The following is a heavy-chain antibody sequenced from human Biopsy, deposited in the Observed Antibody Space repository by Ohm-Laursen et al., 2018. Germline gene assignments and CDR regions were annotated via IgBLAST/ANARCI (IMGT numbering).Heavy chain of an antibody. CDR3: ARGRRTSGWPYFDN. J-gene: IGHJ4*02. CDR1: GDSLTSGPEN. V-gene: IGHV4-61*01. D-gene: IGHD6-19*01. CDR2: IYSGGNT. Sequence: SETLSLTCTVSGDSLTSGPENWSWIRQSPGQGLEYIGFIYSGGNTNYNPSLKNRVTMSVDTSKNQFYLKLCSVTAADTAVYYCARGRRTSGWPYFDNWGQGALVIVPP.